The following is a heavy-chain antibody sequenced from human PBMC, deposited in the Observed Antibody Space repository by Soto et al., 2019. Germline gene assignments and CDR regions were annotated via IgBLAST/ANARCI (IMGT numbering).Heavy chain of an antibody. CDR2: ISAHNGNT. Sequence: QVHLVQAGAEVKKPGASVKVSCQASGYAFTTYGITWVRQAPGQGLEWMGWISAHNGNTNYAQKHQGRVTVTRDTSTSTAYMELRSLRSDDTAVYYCEKGRYGDYWGQGALVTVSS. CDR3: EKGRYGDY. D-gene: IGHD1-1*01. CDR1: GYAFTTYG. J-gene: IGHJ4*02. V-gene: IGHV1-18*01.